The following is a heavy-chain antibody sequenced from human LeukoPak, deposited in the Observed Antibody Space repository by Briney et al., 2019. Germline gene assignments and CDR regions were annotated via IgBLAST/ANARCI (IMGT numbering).Heavy chain of an antibody. Sequence: ASVTVSCKASGYTFTSYYIHWVRQAPGQGLEWMGIVNPSGGSTTYTQKFQGRVTMTRDTSTSTVYMELSSLRSEDTAVYYCARGEYDFDIWGQGTMVTVSS. CDR3: ARGEYDFDI. J-gene: IGHJ3*02. D-gene: IGHD3-10*01. V-gene: IGHV1-46*01. CDR1: GYTFTSYY. CDR2: VNPSGGST.